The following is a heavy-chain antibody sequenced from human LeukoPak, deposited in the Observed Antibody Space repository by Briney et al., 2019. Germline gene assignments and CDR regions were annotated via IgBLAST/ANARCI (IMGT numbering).Heavy chain of an antibody. CDR1: GGSFSGYY. J-gene: IGHJ6*02. Sequence: SETLSLTCAVYGGSFSGYYWSWIRQPPGKGLEWIGEINHSGSTNYNPSLKSRVTISVDTSKNQFSLKLSSVAAADTAVYYCARGTGGNMVTRYYYYGMDVWGQGTTVTVSS. D-gene: IGHD2-21*02. CDR2: INHSGST. V-gene: IGHV4-34*01. CDR3: ARGTGGNMVTRYYYYGMDV.